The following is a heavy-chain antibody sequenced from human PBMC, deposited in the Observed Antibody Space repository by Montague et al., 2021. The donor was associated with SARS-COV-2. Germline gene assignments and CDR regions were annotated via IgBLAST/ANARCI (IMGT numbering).Heavy chain of an antibody. CDR3: ARVPDPMRFHSDASEYYSYFNP. J-gene: IGHJ5*02. CDR2: IYHSGDS. CDR1: GYSITNGYY. D-gene: IGHD2/OR15-2a*01. V-gene: IGHV4-38-2*02. Sequence: SETLSLTCTVSGYSITNGYYWAWIRQPPGKDLEWIGMIYHSGDSYYNPSLKSRVTISVDTSKNQFSLRLSNVSAADTALYYCARVPDPMRFHSDASEYYSYFNPGGQGALVTVSS.